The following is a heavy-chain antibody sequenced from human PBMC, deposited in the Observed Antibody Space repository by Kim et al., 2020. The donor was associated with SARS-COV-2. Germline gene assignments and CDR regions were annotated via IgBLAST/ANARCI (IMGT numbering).Heavy chain of an antibody. V-gene: IGHV1-24*01. CDR2: FDPEDGET. CDR1: GYTLTELS. CDR3: ATTTAYSSSSWFDP. J-gene: IGHJ5*02. Sequence: ASVKVSCKVSGYTLTELSMHWVRQAPGKGLEWMGGFDPEDGETIYAQKFQGRVTMTEDTSTDTAYMELSCLRSEDTAVYYCATTTAYSSSSWFDPWGQGTLVTVSS. D-gene: IGHD6-6*01.